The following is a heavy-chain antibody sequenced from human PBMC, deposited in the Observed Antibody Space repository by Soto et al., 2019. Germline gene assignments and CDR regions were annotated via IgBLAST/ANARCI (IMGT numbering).Heavy chain of an antibody. D-gene: IGHD6-13*01. CDR3: ASISKIGAAGTNFDY. V-gene: IGHV4-34*01. Sequence: SETLSLTCAVYGGSFRCYYWTWIRQPPGKGLEWIVEIDHSGFTNYKPSLKSRVTISVDTSKNQFSLKLPSVTAADTAVYYCASISKIGAAGTNFDYGGQGTLVTVSS. CDR1: GGSFRCYY. CDR2: IDHSGFT. J-gene: IGHJ4*02.